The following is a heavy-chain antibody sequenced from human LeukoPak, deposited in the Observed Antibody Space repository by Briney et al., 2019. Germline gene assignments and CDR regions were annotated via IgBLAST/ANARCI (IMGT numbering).Heavy chain of an antibody. CDR2: IWYDGSNK. V-gene: IGHV3-33*01. Sequence: GGSLRLSCAASGFTFSSYGMHWVRQAPGKGLEWVAVIWYDGSNKYYADSVKGRFTISRDNSKNTLYLQMNSLRAEDTAVYYCARGHDTLTGQIFRFDYWGQGTLVTVSS. J-gene: IGHJ4*02. D-gene: IGHD3-9*01. CDR3: ARGHDTLTGQIFRFDY. CDR1: GFTFSSYG.